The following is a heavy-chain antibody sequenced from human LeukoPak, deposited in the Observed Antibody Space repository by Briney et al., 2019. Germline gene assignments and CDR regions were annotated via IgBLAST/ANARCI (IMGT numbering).Heavy chain of an antibody. CDR2: INHSGST. CDR3: ARHAPQTMVRGVIIADNWFDP. Sequence: SETLSLTCAVYGGSFSGYYWSWIRQPPGKGLEWIGEINHSGSTNYNPSLKSRVTISVDTSKNQFSLKLSSVTAADTAVYYCARHAPQTMVRGVIIADNWFDPWGQGTLVTVSS. J-gene: IGHJ5*02. V-gene: IGHV4-34*01. D-gene: IGHD3-10*01. CDR1: GGSFSGYY.